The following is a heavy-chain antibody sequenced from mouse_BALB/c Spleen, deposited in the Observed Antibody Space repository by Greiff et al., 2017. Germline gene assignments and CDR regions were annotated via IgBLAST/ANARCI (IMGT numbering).Heavy chain of an antibody. Sequence: DVMLVESGGGLVQPGGSLKLSCAASGFTFSSYGMSWVRQTPDKRLELVATINSNGGSTYYPDSVKGRFTISRDNAKNTLYLQMSSLKSEDTAMYYCARGPDWFAYWGQGTLVTVSA. CDR3: ARGPDWFAY. V-gene: IGHV5-6-3*01. CDR1: GFTFSSYG. J-gene: IGHJ3*01. CDR2: INSNGGST.